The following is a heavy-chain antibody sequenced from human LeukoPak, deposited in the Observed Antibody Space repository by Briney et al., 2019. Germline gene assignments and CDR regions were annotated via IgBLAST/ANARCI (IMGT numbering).Heavy chain of an antibody. D-gene: IGHD6-13*01. CDR1: GYSISSGYY. CDR2: IYHSGST. J-gene: IGHJ4*02. Sequence: PSGTLSLTCTVSGYSISSGYYWGWIRQPPGKGLEWIGSIYHSGSTYYNPSLKSRVTISVDTSKNQFSLKLSSVTAADTAVYYCAREMIAAAGIRGLDYWGQGTLVTVSS. CDR3: AREMIAAAGIRGLDY. V-gene: IGHV4-38-2*02.